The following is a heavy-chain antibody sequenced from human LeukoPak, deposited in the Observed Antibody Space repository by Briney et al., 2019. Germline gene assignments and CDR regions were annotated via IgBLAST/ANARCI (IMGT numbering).Heavy chain of an antibody. J-gene: IGHJ4*02. CDR1: GRSFSGYY. CDR2: INHSGST. V-gene: IGHV4-34*01. D-gene: IGHD2-2*01. CDR3: ARGVVPEYYCAY. Sequence: PSETLSLTCAVYGRSFSGYYWSWIRQPPWKGLEWIEEINHSGSTNYNPSLKSRVTISVDTSKNQFSLKLSSVTAADTAVYYCARGVVPEYYCAYWGQGTLVTVSS.